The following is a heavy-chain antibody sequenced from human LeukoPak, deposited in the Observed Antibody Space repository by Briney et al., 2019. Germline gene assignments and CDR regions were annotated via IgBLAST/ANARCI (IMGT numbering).Heavy chain of an antibody. CDR3: ARHVREQQLEEGLDY. D-gene: IGHD6-13*01. J-gene: IGHJ4*02. CDR2: IYPGDSDT. CDR1: GYSFTSYW. V-gene: IGHV5-51*01. Sequence: GESLKISCKGSGYSFTSYWIGWVRQMPGKGLEWMGIIYPGDSDTRYSPSFQGQVTISADKSISTAYLQWSSLKASDTAMYYCARHVREQQLEEGLDYWGQGTLVTVSS.